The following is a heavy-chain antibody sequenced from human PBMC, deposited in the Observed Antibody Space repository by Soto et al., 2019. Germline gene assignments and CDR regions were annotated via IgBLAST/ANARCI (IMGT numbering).Heavy chain of an antibody. J-gene: IGHJ6*02. Sequence: ASVKVSCKASGYSFTDYHIHWVRQAPGQGLEWLGRVNPKSGGTSTAQKFQGWVTMTRDRSISAVYMELTRLRSDDTAVYFCARGHSTDCSNGVCSFFYNHEMDVWGQGTTVTVSS. CDR3: ARGHSTDCSNGVCSFFYNHEMDV. CDR1: GYSFTDYH. CDR2: VNPKSGGT. D-gene: IGHD2-8*01. V-gene: IGHV1-2*04.